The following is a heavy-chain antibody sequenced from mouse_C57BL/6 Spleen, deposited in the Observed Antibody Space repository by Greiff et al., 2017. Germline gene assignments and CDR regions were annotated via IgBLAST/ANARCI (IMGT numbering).Heavy chain of an antibody. V-gene: IGHV3-6*01. CDR3: AREGVYYGSSYVAMDY. J-gene: IGHJ4*01. CDR2: ISYDGST. Sequence: EVKVEESGPGLVKPSQSLSLTCSVTGYSITSGYYWNWLRQFPGNKLEWMGYISYDGSTNYNPSLNNRISITLDTSKNQFFLKLNAVTTEDTATYYCAREGVYYGSSYVAMDYWGQGTSVTVSS. D-gene: IGHD1-1*01. CDR1: GYSITSGYY.